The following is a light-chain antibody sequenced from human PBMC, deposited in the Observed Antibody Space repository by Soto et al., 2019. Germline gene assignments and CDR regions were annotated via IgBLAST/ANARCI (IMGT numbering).Light chain of an antibody. CDR1: QSVSEY. V-gene: IGKV3-15*01. CDR3: QQYYDWPIT. J-gene: IGKJ5*01. Sequence: EVVMTQSPATPSVSPGERATLSCRASQSVSEYLAWYQQKPGQAPRLLIYGASTRATGIPARFSGSGSGTEFTLTISSLQSEDFAIYYCQQYYDWPITFGQGTRLEIK. CDR2: GAS.